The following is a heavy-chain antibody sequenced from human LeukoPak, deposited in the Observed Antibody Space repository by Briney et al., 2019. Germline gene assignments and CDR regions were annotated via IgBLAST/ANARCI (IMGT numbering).Heavy chain of an antibody. CDR2: ISSSGSTI. CDR1: GFTFSDYY. CDR3: ARIDSSSSSINY. Sequence: GGSLRLSCAASGFTFSDYYMSWIRQAPGKGLERVSYISSSGSTIYYADSVKGRFTISRDNAKNSLYLQMNSLRAEDTAVYYCARIDSSSSSINYWGQGTLVTVSS. J-gene: IGHJ4*02. D-gene: IGHD6-6*01. V-gene: IGHV3-11*04.